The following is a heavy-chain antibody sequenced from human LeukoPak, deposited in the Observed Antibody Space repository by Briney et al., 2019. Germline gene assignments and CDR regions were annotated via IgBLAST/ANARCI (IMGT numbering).Heavy chain of an antibody. D-gene: IGHD3-22*01. CDR1: GYTFTSYG. J-gene: IGHJ6*03. CDR3: ARDGGSSGYYLSYYYYYYMDV. Sequence: GASVKVSCKASGYTFTSYGISWVRQAPGQGLEWMGWISAYNGNTNYAQKLQGRVTMTTDTSTSTAYMELRSLRSDDTAVYYCARDGGSSGYYLSYYYYYYMDVWGKGTTVTISS. V-gene: IGHV1-18*01. CDR2: ISAYNGNT.